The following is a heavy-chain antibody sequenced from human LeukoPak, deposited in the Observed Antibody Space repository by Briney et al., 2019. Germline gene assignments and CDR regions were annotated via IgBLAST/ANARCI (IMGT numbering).Heavy chain of an antibody. V-gene: IGHV3-33*01. CDR2: IWYDGSNK. J-gene: IGHJ5*02. Sequence: GRSLRLSCAASGFTFSSYGMHWVRQAPGKGLEWVGVIWYDGSNKYYADSVKGRFTISRDNSKNTLYLQMNSLRAEDTAVYYCARDRSDYLWFDPWGQGTLVTVSS. CDR3: ARDRSDYLWFDP. CDR1: GFTFSSYG. D-gene: IGHD4-17*01.